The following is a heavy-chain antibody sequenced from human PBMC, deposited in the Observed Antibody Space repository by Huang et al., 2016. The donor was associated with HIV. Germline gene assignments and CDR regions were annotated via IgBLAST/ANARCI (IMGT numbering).Heavy chain of an antibody. CDR3: ARGVPSVTTDENWFDP. Sequence: QVQLQQWGAGLLKPSETLSLTCAVYGGSFSTFSWTWIRQPPGKGLEWIGEINRGGSTNYTPSLKSRVTISLDTSKKQFSLKLSSVTAADTSVYYCARGVPSVTTDENWFDPWGQGTLVIVSS. J-gene: IGHJ5*02. D-gene: IGHD4-17*01. CDR2: INRGGST. CDR1: GGSFSTFS. V-gene: IGHV4-34*01.